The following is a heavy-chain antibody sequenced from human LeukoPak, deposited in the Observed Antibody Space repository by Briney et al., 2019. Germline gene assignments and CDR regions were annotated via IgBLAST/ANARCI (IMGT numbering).Heavy chain of an antibody. V-gene: IGHV1-69*05. J-gene: IGHJ4*02. D-gene: IGHD2-2*02. CDR3: ARGSLGYCSSTSCYNVGDY. CDR2: IIPIFGTA. CDR1: GGTFSSYA. Sequence: SVKVSCKASGGTFSSYAISWVRQAPGQGLEWMGGIIPIFGTANYARKFQSRVTITTDESTSTAYMELSSLRSEDTAVYYCARGSLGYCSSTSCYNVGDYWGQGTLVTVSS.